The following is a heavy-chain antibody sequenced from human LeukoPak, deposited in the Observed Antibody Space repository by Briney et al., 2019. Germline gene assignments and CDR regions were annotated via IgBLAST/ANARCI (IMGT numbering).Heavy chain of an antibody. CDR1: GFTFSNYA. J-gene: IGHJ4*02. CDR3: AKDLGGWLTIADK. CDR2: ISGSGDST. D-gene: IGHD3-3*01. V-gene: IGHV3-23*01. Sequence: GGSLRLSCAASGFTFSNYAMSWVRHSPGKGLEWVSGISGSGDSTYNADSVKGRFTISRDNSKNTLSLQMNSLRAEDTAVYYCAKDLGGWLTIADKWGQGTLVTVSS.